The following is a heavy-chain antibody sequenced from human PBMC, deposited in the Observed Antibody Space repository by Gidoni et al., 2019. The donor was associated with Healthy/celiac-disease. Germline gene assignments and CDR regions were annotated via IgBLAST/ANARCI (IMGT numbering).Heavy chain of an antibody. CDR2: IKRKTDGGTT. CDR3: TTGAMATIAY. D-gene: IGHD5-12*01. V-gene: IGHV3-15*01. Sequence: EVQLVESGGGLVKPGGSLRLSCAASGFTFSNAWMSWVRQAPGKGLEWVGRIKRKTDGGTTDYAAPVKGRFTISRDDSKNTLYLQMNSLKTEDTAVYYCTTGAMATIAYWGQGTLVTDSS. J-gene: IGHJ4*02. CDR1: GFTFSNAW.